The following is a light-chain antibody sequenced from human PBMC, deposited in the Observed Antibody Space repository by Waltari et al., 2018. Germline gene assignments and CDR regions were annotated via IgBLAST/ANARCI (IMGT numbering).Light chain of an antibody. CDR2: DVS. CDR1: RSDIGLYDY. Sequence: SALTQPASMSGSPGQSITISCTGTRSDIGLYDYFSWYQQPPGKAPKLIISDVSQRPSGVTARFSGSKSGYTASLTISGLQTEDEADYYCSAYTATDTYVFGSGTTVTVL. J-gene: IGLJ1*01. V-gene: IGLV2-14*03. CDR3: SAYTATDTYV.